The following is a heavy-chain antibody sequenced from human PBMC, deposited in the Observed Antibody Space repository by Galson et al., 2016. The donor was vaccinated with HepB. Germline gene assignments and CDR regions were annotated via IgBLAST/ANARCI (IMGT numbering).Heavy chain of an antibody. V-gene: IGHV1-2*02. CDR1: GYSFTDYY. J-gene: IGHJ5*02. CDR3: ARGISSRLFDWFDP. Sequence: SVKVSCKASGYSFTDYYIHWMRQAPGQGLEWMGWGNPSSGGTFYAQKFQGRVTMTRDTSISTVYVEVTRLTSNDTAVHHCARGISSRLFDWFDPWGQGTRVTVSS. CDR2: GNPSSGGT. D-gene: IGHD2-21*01.